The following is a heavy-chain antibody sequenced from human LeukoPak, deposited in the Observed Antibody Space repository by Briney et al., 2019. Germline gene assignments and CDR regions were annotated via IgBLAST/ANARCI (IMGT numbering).Heavy chain of an antibody. D-gene: IGHD2-15*01. V-gene: IGHV3-30*02. CDR3: AKDTGSCSGGSCYYYYYYMDV. J-gene: IGHJ6*03. CDR1: GFTFSNYA. Sequence: GGSLRLSCAASGFTFSNYAMSWVRQAPGKGLEWVAFIRYDGSNKYYADSVKGRFTISRDNSKNTLYLQMNSLRAEDTAVYYCAKDTGSCSGGSCYYYYYYMDVWGKGTTVTVSS. CDR2: IRYDGSNK.